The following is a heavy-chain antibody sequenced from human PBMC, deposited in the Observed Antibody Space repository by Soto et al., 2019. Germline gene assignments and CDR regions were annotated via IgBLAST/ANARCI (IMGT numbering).Heavy chain of an antibody. Sequence: SETLSLTCTVSGGSISSRNYYWSWIRQPPGKGLEWIGSIYYSGSTYYNPSPKSRVTISVDTSKNQFSLKLSSVTAADTAVYYCARQYDYDILTGYYSSAGWFDPWGQGTQVTVSS. CDR2: IYYSGST. D-gene: IGHD3-9*01. CDR3: ARQYDYDILTGYYSSAGWFDP. V-gene: IGHV4-39*01. CDR1: GGSISSRNYY. J-gene: IGHJ5*02.